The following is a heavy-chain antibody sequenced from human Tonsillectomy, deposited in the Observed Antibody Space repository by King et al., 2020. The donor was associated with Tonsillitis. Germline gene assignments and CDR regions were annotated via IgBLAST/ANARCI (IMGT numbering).Heavy chain of an antibody. CDR2: IYPNSGVT. J-gene: IGHJ4*02. CDR3: ATDCSGATCWGSAFDS. D-gene: IGHD2-15*01. V-gene: IGHV1-2*02. CDR1: GYTFTGYY. Sequence: QLVQSGAEVKKPGASVKVSCKATGYTFTGYYMHWVRQAPGQGLEWMGWIYPNSGVTHYAQKFQGRVTMTTDTSISTAYMELSRLTSDDTAVYYFATDCSGATCWGSAFDSWSQGILVTVSS.